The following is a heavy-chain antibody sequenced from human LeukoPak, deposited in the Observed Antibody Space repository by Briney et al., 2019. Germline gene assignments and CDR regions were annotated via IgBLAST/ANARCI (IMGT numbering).Heavy chain of an antibody. D-gene: IGHD6-19*01. J-gene: IGHJ4*02. CDR3: ARGGPVAGAVKFDY. CDR2: INHSGST. Sequence: SETLSLTCAVYGGSFSGYYWSWIRQPPGKGLEWIGEINHSGSTNYNPSLKSRVTISVDTSKSQFSLKLSSVTAADTAVYYCARGGPVAGAVKFDYWGQGTLVTVSS. CDR1: GGSFSGYY. V-gene: IGHV4-34*01.